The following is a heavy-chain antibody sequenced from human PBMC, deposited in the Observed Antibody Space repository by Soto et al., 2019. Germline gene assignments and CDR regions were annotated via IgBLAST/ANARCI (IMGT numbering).Heavy chain of an antibody. J-gene: IGHJ1*01. CDR3: ATPYYFNH. D-gene: IGHD3-16*01. Sequence: GGSLRLSCAASGFMFSAYTMNWVRQAPGKGLEWLSSISDDSSYIDYADSLRGRFTVSRDNARNSLYLQIDSLGVEDTAVYYCATPYYFNHWGPGTLVTVPQ. CDR1: GFMFSAYT. V-gene: IGHV3-21*06. CDR2: ISDDSSYI.